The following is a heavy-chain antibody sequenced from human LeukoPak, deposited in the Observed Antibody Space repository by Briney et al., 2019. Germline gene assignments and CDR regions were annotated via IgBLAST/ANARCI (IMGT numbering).Heavy chain of an antibody. CDR3: ARRSMWGPTSFDP. CDR2: IYYTGST. Sequence: SETLSLTCTVSGGSISSSSYYWGWIRQPPGKGLEWIGSIYYTGSTYYNPSLKSRVTISVDTAKNQFSLKLSSVTAADTAVYYCARRSMWGPTSFDPWGQGTLVTVSS. V-gene: IGHV4-39*01. J-gene: IGHJ5*02. D-gene: IGHD1-26*01. CDR1: GGSISSSSYY.